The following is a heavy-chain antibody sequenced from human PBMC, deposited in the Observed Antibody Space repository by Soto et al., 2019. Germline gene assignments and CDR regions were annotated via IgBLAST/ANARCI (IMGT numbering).Heavy chain of an antibody. D-gene: IGHD6-25*01. CDR2: INAGNGNT. V-gene: IGHV1-3*01. CDR1: GYTFTSYA. CDR3: AGRYSSGGGDAFNI. Sequence: QVQLVQSGAEVEKPGASVRVSWKASGYTFTSYAMHWVRQAPGQRLEWMGWINAGNGNTIYSQKFQGRVTITRDTSASTANIELSSLRSKATAVYYCAGRYSSGGGDAFNILGQGRMVTVAS. J-gene: IGHJ3*02.